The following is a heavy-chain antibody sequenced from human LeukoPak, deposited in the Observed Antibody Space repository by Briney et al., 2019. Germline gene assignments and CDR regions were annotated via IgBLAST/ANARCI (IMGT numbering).Heavy chain of an antibody. Sequence: PGGSLRLSCAASGFTFSSYAMRWVRQAPGKGLEWVAVISYDGSNKYYADSVKGRFTISRDNSKNTLYLQMNSLRAEDTAVYYCARDLKQQWLVLGDYYYGMDVWGQGTTVTVSS. D-gene: IGHD6-19*01. V-gene: IGHV3-30*04. CDR1: GFTFSSYA. CDR3: ARDLKQQWLVLGDYYYGMDV. J-gene: IGHJ6*02. CDR2: ISYDGSNK.